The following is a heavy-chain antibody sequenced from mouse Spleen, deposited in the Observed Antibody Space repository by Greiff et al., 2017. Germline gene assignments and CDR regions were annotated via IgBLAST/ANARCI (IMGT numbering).Heavy chain of an antibody. V-gene: IGHV5-6-5*01. CDR3: ARGDYDPAWFAY. D-gene: IGHD2-4*01. CDR1: GFTFSSYA. J-gene: IGHJ3*01. Sequence: EVKLVESGGGLVKPGGSLKLSCAASGFTFSSYAMSWVRQTPEKRLEWVASISSGGSTYYPDSVKGRFTISRDNARNILYLQMSSLRSEDTAMYYCARGDYDPAWFAYWGQGTLVTVSA. CDR2: ISSGGST.